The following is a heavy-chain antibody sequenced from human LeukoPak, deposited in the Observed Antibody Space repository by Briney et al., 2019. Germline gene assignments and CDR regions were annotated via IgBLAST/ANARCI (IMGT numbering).Heavy chain of an antibody. CDR1: GFTFSSYA. CDR3: AKDLQRITIFGVVGD. CDR2: ISGSGGST. V-gene: IGHV3-23*01. D-gene: IGHD3-3*01. J-gene: IGHJ4*02. Sequence: GGSLRLSCAASGFTFSSYAMSWVRQAPGKGLEWVSAISGSGGSTYYADSVKGRFTISRDNSKSTLYLQMNSLRAEDTAVYYCAKDLQRITIFGVVGDWGQGTLVTVSS.